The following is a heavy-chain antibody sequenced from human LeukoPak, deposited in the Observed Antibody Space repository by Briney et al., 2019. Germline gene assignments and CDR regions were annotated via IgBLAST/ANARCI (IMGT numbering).Heavy chain of an antibody. J-gene: IGHJ5*02. Sequence: SQTLSLTCAISGDSVSSNSAAWNWLRQSPSRGLEWLGRTYYRSKWSSSYAVSVKSRITVTPDTLKNQFSLHLDSVTPDDTAVYYCARTINGYIDAWGQGTLVTVSS. V-gene: IGHV6-1*01. CDR2: TYYRSKWSS. CDR1: GDSVSSNSAA. D-gene: IGHD5-24*01. CDR3: ARTINGYIDA.